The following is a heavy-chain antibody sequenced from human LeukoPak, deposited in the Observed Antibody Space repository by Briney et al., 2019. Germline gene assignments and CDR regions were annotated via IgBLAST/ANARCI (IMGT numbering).Heavy chain of an antibody. CDR3: ARRVVVPAAPYYFDY. Sequence: GGSLRLSCAASGLIFSSYWMHWVREAPGKGLVWGSGIASDGSTTSYADSVKGRFTISRDTAKNTLYLQMNSLRAEDTAVYYCARRVVVPAAPYYFDYWGQGTLVTVSS. V-gene: IGHV3-74*01. CDR1: GLIFSSYW. J-gene: IGHJ4*02. CDR2: IASDGSTT. D-gene: IGHD2-2*01.